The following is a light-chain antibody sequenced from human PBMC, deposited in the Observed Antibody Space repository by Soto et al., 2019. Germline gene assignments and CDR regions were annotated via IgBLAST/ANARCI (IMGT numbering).Light chain of an antibody. Sequence: DVQLTQSPSFLSASVGDRVTITCRASQGISSYLAWYQQEPGKAHKLLIYAASTLQSGVPSRFSGSGSGTECTLTISSLQPEDFATYYCQQLNSYPRTFGQGTKVDIK. J-gene: IGKJ1*01. CDR1: QGISSY. V-gene: IGKV1-9*01. CDR2: AAS. CDR3: QQLNSYPRT.